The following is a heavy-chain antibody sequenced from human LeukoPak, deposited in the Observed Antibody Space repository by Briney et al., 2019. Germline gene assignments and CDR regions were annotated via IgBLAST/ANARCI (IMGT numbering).Heavy chain of an antibody. CDR2: IYPGDSDT. D-gene: IGHD2-2*01. CDR3: ARRRGCSSSSCPPDY. V-gene: IGHV5-51*01. J-gene: IGHJ4*02. CDR1: GYTFTTYW. Sequence: PGESLKISCRGSGYTFTTYWIGWVRQMPGKGLEWMGIIYPGDSDTRYSPSFQGQVTMSADKSINTAYLQWSSLKASDTAMYYCARRRGCSSSSCPPDYWDQGTLVTVSS.